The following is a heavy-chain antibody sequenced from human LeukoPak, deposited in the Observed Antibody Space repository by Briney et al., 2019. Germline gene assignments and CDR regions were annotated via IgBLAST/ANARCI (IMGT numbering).Heavy chain of an antibody. Sequence: LPGGSLRLSCAASGFTFSSYAMHWVRQAPGKGLEWVAVISYDGSNKYYADSVKGRFTISRDNSKNTLYLQMNSLRAEDTAVYYCARSLGGSSDYWGQGTLVTVSS. CDR2: ISYDGSNK. J-gene: IGHJ4*02. V-gene: IGHV3-30-3*01. CDR1: GFTFSSYA. D-gene: IGHD1-26*01. CDR3: ARSLGGSSDY.